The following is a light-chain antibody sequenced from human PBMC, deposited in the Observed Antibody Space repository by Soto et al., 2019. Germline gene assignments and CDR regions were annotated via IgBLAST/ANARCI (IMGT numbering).Light chain of an antibody. Sequence: DIQMTQSPSSVSASIGDRVTITCRASQGISSRLAWSQQKPGKAPKLLIYAASYLQSGVRSRFSGSGSGTDFTLTISSLQPEDSATYYGQQANNLITFGQGTRLEIK. J-gene: IGKJ5*01. CDR3: QQANNLIT. CDR1: QGISSR. V-gene: IGKV1D-12*01. CDR2: AAS.